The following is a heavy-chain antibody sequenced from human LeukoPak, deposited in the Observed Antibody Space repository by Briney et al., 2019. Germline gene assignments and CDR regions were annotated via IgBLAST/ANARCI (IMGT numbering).Heavy chain of an antibody. CDR1: GFTFSSYG. CDR2: ISYDGSNK. J-gene: IGHJ6*02. D-gene: IGHD3-10*01. V-gene: IGHV3-30*18. CDR3: AKGRYYYGSGRDPMDV. Sequence: GGSLRLSCAASGFTFSSYGMHWVRQAPGKGLEWVAVISYDGSNKSYADSVKGRFTISRDNSKNTLYLQMNSLRAEDTAVYYCAKGRYYYGSGRDPMDVWGQGTTVTVSS.